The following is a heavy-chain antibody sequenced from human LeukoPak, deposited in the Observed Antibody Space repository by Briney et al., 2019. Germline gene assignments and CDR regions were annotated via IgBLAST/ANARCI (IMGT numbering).Heavy chain of an antibody. J-gene: IGHJ6*03. CDR3: ARDLLADIYTKDSYFYIAV. Sequence: SVKVSCKASGGTFRNYVINWVRQAPGQGLEWMGGIIPMFGTANYTRRFQGRITIIADESTRTTYMELSSLKSEDTAVYYCARDLLADIYTKDSYFYIAVWGKGTTVTVSS. D-gene: IGHD3-3*02. CDR2: IIPMFGTA. CDR1: GGTFRNYV. V-gene: IGHV1-69*13.